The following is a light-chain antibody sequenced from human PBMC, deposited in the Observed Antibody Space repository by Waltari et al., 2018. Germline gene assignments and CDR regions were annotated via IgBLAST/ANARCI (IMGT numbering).Light chain of an antibody. CDR2: STS. CDR3: LLYYGGAWV. J-gene: IGLJ3*02. V-gene: IGLV7-43*01. CDR1: TGAVTSGYY. Sequence: QTVVTQEPSLTVSPGGTVTLTCASSTGAVTSGYYPNWFQQKPGQAPTALIYSTSHKHAWTPARFSGSLLGGKAALTLSGVQPEDEAEYYCLLYYGGAWVFGGGTKLTVL.